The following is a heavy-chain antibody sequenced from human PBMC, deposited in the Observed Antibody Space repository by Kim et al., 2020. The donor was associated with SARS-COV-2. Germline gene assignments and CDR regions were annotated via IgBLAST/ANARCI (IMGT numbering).Heavy chain of an antibody. CDR3: VKEGGDIDMDV. CDR2: IWYDGSNQ. V-gene: IGHV3-33*06. J-gene: IGHJ6*04. CDR1: GFIFSTHL. D-gene: IGHD2-15*01. Sequence: GGSLRLSCAASGFIFSTHLMHWVRQAPGKGLEWVTSIWYDGSNQFYADSVKGRFTISRDNSKNTLYLQINSLRVEDTGVYYCVKEGGDIDMDVWGEGTTVTVSS.